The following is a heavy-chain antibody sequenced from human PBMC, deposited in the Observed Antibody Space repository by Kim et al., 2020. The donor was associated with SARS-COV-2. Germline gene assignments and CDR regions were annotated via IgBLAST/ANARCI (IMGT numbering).Heavy chain of an antibody. V-gene: IGHV1-3*01. CDR3: VRGLQGFDY. CDR2: IYAGSGGT. J-gene: IGHJ4*02. D-gene: IGHD3-10*01. CDR1: GYTFTDYT. Sequence: ASVKVSCKASGYTFTDYTLQWVRQAPGQRPEWMGWIYAGSGGTKYSQKFQDRVTNTTDTSASTAYMDLTSLRSEDTAVYYCVRGLQGFDYWGQGTLVTVSS.